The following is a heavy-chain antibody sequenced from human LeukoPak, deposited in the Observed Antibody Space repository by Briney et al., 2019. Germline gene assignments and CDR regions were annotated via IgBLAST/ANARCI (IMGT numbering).Heavy chain of an antibody. CDR2: VYYSGST. CDR3: AREPGGARGYSYGYGYYYYMDV. CDR1: GGSISSYY. D-gene: IGHD5-18*01. V-gene: IGHV4-59*01. J-gene: IGHJ6*03. Sequence: ASETLSLTCTVSGGSISSYYWSWIRQPPRKGLDWMGYVYYSGSTNYNPSLKRRVNISVDTSKNKSSLKLSSVPAADTAVYSCAREPGGARGYSYGYGYYYYMDVWGKGTTVTVSS.